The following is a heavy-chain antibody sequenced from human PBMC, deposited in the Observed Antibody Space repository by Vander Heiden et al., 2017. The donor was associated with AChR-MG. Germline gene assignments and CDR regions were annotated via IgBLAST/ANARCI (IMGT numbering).Heavy chain of an antibody. J-gene: IGHJ6*03. CDR2: INNSGST. V-gene: IGHV4-34*01. CDR1: GGSFSGYY. CDR3: AREKRQQWLPSYYYYYMDV. D-gene: IGHD6-19*01. Sequence: QVQLQQWGAGLLKPSETLSLTCAVYGGSFSGYYGSWIRQPPGKGLEWIGEINNSGSTNYNPSLKSRVTISVDTFKNQFSLKLSSVTAADTAVYYCAREKRQQWLPSYYYYYMDVWGKGTTVTVSS.